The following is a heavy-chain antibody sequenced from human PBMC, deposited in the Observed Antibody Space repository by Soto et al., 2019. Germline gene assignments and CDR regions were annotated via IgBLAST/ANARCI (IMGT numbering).Heavy chain of an antibody. D-gene: IGHD2-15*01. V-gene: IGHV4-39*01. CDR3: ARRARYCSGGSCYIPGGYYYYYYMDV. Sequence: QLQLQESGPGLVKPSETLSLTCTVSGGSISSSSYYWGWIRQPPGKGLEWIGSIYYSGSTYYNPSLKSRVTISVDTSKNQFSLKLSSVTAADTAVYYCARRARYCSGGSCYIPGGYYYYYYMDVWGKGTTVTVSS. CDR1: GGSISSSSYY. CDR2: IYYSGST. J-gene: IGHJ6*03.